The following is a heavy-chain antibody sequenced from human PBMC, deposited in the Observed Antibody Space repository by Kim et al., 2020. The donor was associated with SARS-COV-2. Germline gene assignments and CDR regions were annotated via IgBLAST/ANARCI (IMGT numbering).Heavy chain of an antibody. D-gene: IGHD1-26*01. J-gene: IGHJ4*02. CDR2: IISSGVST. Sequence: GGSLRLSCTASTFTFSNYAMSWVRQAPGKGLEWVSAIISSGVSTYYADSVKGRFTISRDKSKKTLYLQMNSLRGEDTAVYYCAKGQVGADLWETQDYWGQGTLVTVSS. V-gene: IGHV3-23*01. CDR1: TFTFSNYA. CDR3: AKGQVGADLWETQDY.